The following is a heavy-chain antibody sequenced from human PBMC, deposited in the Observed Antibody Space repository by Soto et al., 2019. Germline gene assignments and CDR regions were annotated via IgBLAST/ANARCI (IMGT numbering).Heavy chain of an antibody. V-gene: IGHV4-61*01. J-gene: IGHJ5*02. Sequence: SETLSLTCTVSGGSVNSGSSYWSWIRQPPGKGLEWIGEINDSGSTNYNPSLKSRATISVDTSKNQFSLKLTSVTAADTAVYYCAIGNTAMVLRFDPWGQGTLVTISS. CDR1: GGSVNSGSSY. CDR3: AIGNTAMVLRFDP. CDR2: INDSGST. D-gene: IGHD5-18*01.